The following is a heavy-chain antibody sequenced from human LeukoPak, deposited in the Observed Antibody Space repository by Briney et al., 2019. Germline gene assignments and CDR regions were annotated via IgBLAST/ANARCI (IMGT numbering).Heavy chain of an antibody. CDR3: ARDGSSYYYDSSGFKFDY. CDR1: GGTFSDYA. V-gene: IGHV1-69*06. D-gene: IGHD3-22*01. Sequence: SVKVSCKASGGTFSDYALNWVRQAPGQGLEWMGGIIPIFGTANYAQKFQGRVTITADKSTSTAYMELSSLRSEDTAVYYCARDGSSYYYDSSGFKFDYWGQGTLVTVSS. J-gene: IGHJ4*02. CDR2: IIPIFGTA.